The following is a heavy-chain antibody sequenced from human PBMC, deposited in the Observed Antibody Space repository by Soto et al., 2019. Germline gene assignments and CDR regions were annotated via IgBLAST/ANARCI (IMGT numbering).Heavy chain of an antibody. CDR2: IYHGEVDHTGSS. CDR3: ARRVGTLFAFDI. CDR1: GRSFNTYY. V-gene: IGHV4-34*01. D-gene: IGHD1-26*01. J-gene: IGHJ3*02. Sequence: QVQLQQWGARLLKPSETLSLTCGVLGRSFNTYYWSWIRQSPGKGLEWIGEIYHGEVDHTGSSNYNPSLKSRVTISGDSSKKQFSLNLRSVTAADTAVYYCARRVGTLFAFDIWGQGTAVTVSS.